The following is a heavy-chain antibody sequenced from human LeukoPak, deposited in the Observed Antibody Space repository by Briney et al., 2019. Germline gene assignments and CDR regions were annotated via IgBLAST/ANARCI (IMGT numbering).Heavy chain of an antibody. D-gene: IGHD2/OR15-2a*01. Sequence: GGSLRLSCAASGFTFSSYAMYWVRQAPGKGLEWVSAVGTGDDTYYVDSVKGRFTISRDDSKNTLYLQMNSLRAEDTALYYCAKALLTSTYYFDFWGQGTLVTVSS. V-gene: IGHV3-23*01. CDR3: AKALLTSTYYFDF. J-gene: IGHJ4*02. CDR1: GFTFSSYA. CDR2: VGTGDDT.